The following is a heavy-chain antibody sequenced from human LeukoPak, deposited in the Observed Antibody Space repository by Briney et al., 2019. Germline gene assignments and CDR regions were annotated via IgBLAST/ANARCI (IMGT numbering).Heavy chain of an antibody. CDR1: GGSISSGGYY. Sequence: SETLSLTCAVSGGSISSGGYYWSWIRQPAGKGLEWIGRIYATGSTNYNPSLKSRVTMSVDTSKNQFSLNLNSVTAADTAVYYCARVGYSSGWYPLDYWGQGTLVTVSS. CDR3: ARVGYSSGWYPLDY. CDR2: IYATGST. J-gene: IGHJ4*02. D-gene: IGHD6-19*01. V-gene: IGHV4-61*02.